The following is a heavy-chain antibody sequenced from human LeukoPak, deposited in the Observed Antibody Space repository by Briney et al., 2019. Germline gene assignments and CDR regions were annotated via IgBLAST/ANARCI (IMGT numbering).Heavy chain of an antibody. V-gene: IGHV4-59*11. J-gene: IGHJ4*02. CDR1: GGSISSHY. Sequence: SETLSLTCTVSGGSISSHYWSWIRQPPGKGLEWIGYIYYSGSTDYNPSLKSRVTMSVDTSKNQFSLKLNSVTAADTAVYYCARDASDSGYNYLDYWGQGTLVTVSS. D-gene: IGHD5-12*01. CDR2: IYYSGST. CDR3: ARDASDSGYNYLDY.